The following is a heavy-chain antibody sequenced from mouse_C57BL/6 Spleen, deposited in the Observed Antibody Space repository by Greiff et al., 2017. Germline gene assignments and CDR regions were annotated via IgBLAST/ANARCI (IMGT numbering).Heavy chain of an antibody. V-gene: IGHV1-72*01. CDR1: GYTFTSYW. Sequence: QVQLQQPGAELVKPGASVKLSCKASGYTFTSYWMHWVKQRPGRGLEWIGSIDPNSGGTKYNEKFKSKATLTVDKPSSTAYMQLSSLTSEDAAVYYCARTGAYAMDYWGKGTSVTVSS. J-gene: IGHJ4*01. CDR2: IDPNSGGT. CDR3: ARTGAYAMDY.